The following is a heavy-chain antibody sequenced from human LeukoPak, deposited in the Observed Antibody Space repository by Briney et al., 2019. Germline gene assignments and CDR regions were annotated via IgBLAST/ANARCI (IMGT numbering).Heavy chain of an antibody. D-gene: IGHD2-8*01. Sequence: SETLSLTCAVYGGSFSGYYWSWLRQPPGKGLEWLGEINHSGGTNYNPSLKSRVTISVDTSKNQFSLKLTSVTAADTAVYYCARRTVYCTNGECYSVNFDFWGQGNLVTVSS. J-gene: IGHJ4*02. CDR3: ARRTVYCTNGECYSVNFDF. CDR1: GGSFSGYY. CDR2: INHSGGT. V-gene: IGHV4-34*01.